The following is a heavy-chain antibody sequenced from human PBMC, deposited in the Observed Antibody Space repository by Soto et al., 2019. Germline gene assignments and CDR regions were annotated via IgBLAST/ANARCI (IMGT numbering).Heavy chain of an antibody. CDR3: ARRTQNYYGSGSYYH. J-gene: IGHJ5*02. CDR1: GGSISSSNW. D-gene: IGHD3-10*01. V-gene: IGHV4-4*02. CDR2: IYHSGST. Sequence: QVQLQESGPGLVKPSGTVSLTCAVSGGSISSSNWWSWVRQPPGKGLEWIGEIYHSGSTNYNPSRKSRVTISVDKSKNQFSLKLSSVTAADTAVYYCARRTQNYYGSGSYYHWGQGTLVTVSS.